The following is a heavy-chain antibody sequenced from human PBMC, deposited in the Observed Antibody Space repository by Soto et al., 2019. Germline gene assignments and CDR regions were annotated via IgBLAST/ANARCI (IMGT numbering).Heavy chain of an antibody. D-gene: IGHD2-2*02. CDR1: GYTFTSYG. Sequence: ASVKVSCKASGYTFTSYGISWVRQAPGQGLEWMGWISAYNGNTNYAQKLQGRVTMTTDTSTSTAYMELRSLRSDDTAVYYCARDLSVPDAISLRRNWFDPWGQGTLVTVSS. CDR2: ISAYNGNT. J-gene: IGHJ5*02. CDR3: ARDLSVPDAISLRRNWFDP. V-gene: IGHV1-18*04.